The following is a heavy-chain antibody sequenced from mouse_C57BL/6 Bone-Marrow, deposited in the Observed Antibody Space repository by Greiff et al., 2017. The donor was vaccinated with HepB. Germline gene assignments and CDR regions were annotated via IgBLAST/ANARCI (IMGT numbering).Heavy chain of an antibody. J-gene: IGHJ1*03. CDR2: IRLKSDNYAT. Sequence: EVMLVESGGGLVQPGGSMKLSCVASGFTFSNYWMNWVRQSPEKGLEWVAQIRLKSDNYATHYAESVKGRFTISRDDSKSSVYLQMNNLRAEDTGIYYCTGWYYCSGWYFDVWGTGTTVTVSS. CDR1: GFTFSNYW. CDR3: TGWYYCSGWYFDV. V-gene: IGHV6-3*01. D-gene: IGHD1-1*01.